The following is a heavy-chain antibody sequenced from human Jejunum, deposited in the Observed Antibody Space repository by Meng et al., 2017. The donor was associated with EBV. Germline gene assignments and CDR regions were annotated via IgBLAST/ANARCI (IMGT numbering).Heavy chain of an antibody. V-gene: IGHV1-69*06. D-gene: IGHD2-21*01. CDR2: IIPVFGTA. CDR1: GDTFTSPG. CDR3: ARLFCGDDCFSTYYFDS. J-gene: IGHJ4*02. Sequence: QGEGVASGAEVKKPGSSVKLSCKASGDTFTSPGVGWVRLAPGQGPEWLGGIIPVFGTANYPLRFQDRVTITADKSTNTGYMELGGLRSDDTAVYYCARLFCGDDCFSTYYFDSWGQGTLVTVSS.